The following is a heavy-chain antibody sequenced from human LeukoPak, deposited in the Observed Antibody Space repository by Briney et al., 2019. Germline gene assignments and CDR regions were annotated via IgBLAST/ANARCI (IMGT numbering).Heavy chain of an antibody. J-gene: IGHJ5*02. Sequence: ASVKVSCKASGGTFSSYAISWVRQAPGQGLEWMGGIIPIFGTANYAQKFQGRVTITADESTSTAYMELSSLRSEDTAVYYCVRVGATKAHWFDPWGQGTLVTVSS. CDR1: GGTFSSYA. V-gene: IGHV1-69*13. CDR3: VRVGATKAHWFDP. CDR2: IIPIFGTA. D-gene: IGHD1-26*01.